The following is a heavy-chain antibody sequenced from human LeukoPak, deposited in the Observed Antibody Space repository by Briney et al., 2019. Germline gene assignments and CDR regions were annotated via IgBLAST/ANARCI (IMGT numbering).Heavy chain of an antibody. D-gene: IGHD4-17*01. Sequence: GGSLRLSCAASGFTFTSYAMSWVRQAPGKGLEWVSSIRGSGGNTYYADSVKGRFTISRDNSKNTLYLQMNSLRAEDTAVYYWAAGDYAAYYFDYWGQGTLVTVSS. V-gene: IGHV3-23*01. CDR1: GFTFTSYA. J-gene: IGHJ4*02. CDR2: IRGSGGNT. CDR3: AAGDYAAYYFDY.